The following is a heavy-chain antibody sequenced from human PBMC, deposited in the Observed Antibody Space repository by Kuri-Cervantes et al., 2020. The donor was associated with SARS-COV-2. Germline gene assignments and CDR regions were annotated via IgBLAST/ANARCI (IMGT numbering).Heavy chain of an antibody. CDR1: GASVSSYY. Sequence: SETLSLTCTVSGASVSSYYWTWIRQPPGKGLEWITYVYYSGNTNSNPSLKSRVTISVDMSKNQFSLKLSSVTAADTAVYYCARKWRGSYAFDVWGQGKVVTVSS. CDR2: VYYSGNT. D-gene: IGHD1-26*01. J-gene: IGHJ3*01. CDR3: ARKWRGSYAFDV. V-gene: IGHV4-59*02.